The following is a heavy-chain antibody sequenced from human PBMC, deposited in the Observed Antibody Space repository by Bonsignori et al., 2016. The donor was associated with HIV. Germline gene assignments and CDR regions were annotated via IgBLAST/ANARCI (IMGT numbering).Heavy chain of an antibody. CDR2: INGDGSAT. D-gene: IGHD7-27*01. V-gene: IGHV3-74*01. CDR1: GFTFNTYW. J-gene: IGHJ4*02. CDR3: ARGADWGRYYFDY. Sequence: GESLKISCAASGFTFNTYWMHWVRQVPGKGLVWVSRINGDGSATLYADSVKGRFTISRDNTKNTLYLQMNSLGAEDTAVYYCARGADWGRYYFDYWGQGSLVTVSS.